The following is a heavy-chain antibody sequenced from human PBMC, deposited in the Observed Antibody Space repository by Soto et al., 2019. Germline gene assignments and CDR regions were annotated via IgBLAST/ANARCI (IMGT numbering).Heavy chain of an antibody. J-gene: IGHJ4*02. V-gene: IGHV3-15*07. D-gene: IGHD2-2*01. Sequence: EVQLVESGGDLANPGGSLRLSCAASGFTFNLAWMNWVRQAPGKGLEWVARIKRKVDGATTEYTAPVKDRFTISRDDSKATVYLQMNSLKIEDTGVYYCTADLPSSNAWANDHWGQGTLVTVSS. CDR1: GFTFNLAW. CDR2: IKRKVDGATT. CDR3: TADLPSSNAWANDH.